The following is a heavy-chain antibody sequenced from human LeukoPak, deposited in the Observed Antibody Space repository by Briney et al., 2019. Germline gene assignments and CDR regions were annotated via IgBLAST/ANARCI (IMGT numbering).Heavy chain of an antibody. CDR3: ARGPYYDILTGYFGRTRMLYYFDY. CDR2: INHSGST. CDR1: GGSFSGYY. Sequence: SETLSLTCAVYGGSFSGYYWSWIRQPPGKGLEWIGEINHSGSTNYNPSLKSRVTISVDTSKNQFSLKLSSVTAADTAVYYCARGPYYDILTGYFGRTRMLYYFDYWGQGTLVTVSS. J-gene: IGHJ4*02. D-gene: IGHD3-9*01. V-gene: IGHV4-34*01.